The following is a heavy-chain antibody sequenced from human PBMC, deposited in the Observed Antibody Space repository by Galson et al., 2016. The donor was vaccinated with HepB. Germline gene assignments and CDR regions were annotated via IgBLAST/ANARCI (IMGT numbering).Heavy chain of an antibody. CDR1: GYTFSRNG. V-gene: IGHV1-18*04. CDR2: IAGFNGYT. J-gene: IGHJ4*02. Sequence: SVKVSCKAPGYTFSRNGVSWVRQAPGQGLEWMGWIAGFNGYTNYAQKFQGRVTLTTDTSTTTALMELRSLRSDDTAVYYCARDWAYHDRSPHFWGQGARVTVSS. CDR3: ARDWAYHDRSPHF. D-gene: IGHD3-22*01.